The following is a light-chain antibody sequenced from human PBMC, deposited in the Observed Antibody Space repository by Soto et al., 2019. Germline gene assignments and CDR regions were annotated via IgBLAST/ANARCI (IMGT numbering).Light chain of an antibody. V-gene: IGLV3-1*01. CDR1: NWGKTY. CDR2: HDT. CDR3: QAWDSHTYV. Sequence: SYELTQPPSVSVSPGQTASISCSGGNWGKTYASWYQQRPGQSPVLVIYHDTKRPSGIPERFSGSISGDTATLTISGTQTLDEADYYCQAWDSHTYVFGSGTKVTVL. J-gene: IGLJ1*01.